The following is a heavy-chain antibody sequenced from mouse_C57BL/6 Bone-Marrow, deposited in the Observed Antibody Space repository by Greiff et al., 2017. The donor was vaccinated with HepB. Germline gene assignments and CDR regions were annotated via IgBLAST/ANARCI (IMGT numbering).Heavy chain of an antibody. D-gene: IGHD2-3*01. CDR3: AHDGYYLWFAY. J-gene: IGHJ3*01. V-gene: IGHV1-64*01. CDR2: IHPNSGST. CDR1: GYTFTSYW. Sequence: QVQLQQPGAELVKPGASVKLSCKASGYTFTSYWMHWVKQRPGQGLEWIGMIHPNSGSTNYNEKFKSKATLTVDKSSSTAYMQLSSLTSEDSAVYYCAHDGYYLWFAYWGQGTLVTVSA.